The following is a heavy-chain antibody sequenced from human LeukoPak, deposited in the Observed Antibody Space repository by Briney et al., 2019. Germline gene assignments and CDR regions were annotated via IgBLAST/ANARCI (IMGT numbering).Heavy chain of an antibody. Sequence: GGSLRLSCAASGFTFSTRWMNWVSQAQGKGLEWVANIKKDGSEKYYVDSVKGRFTISRDNAKNSLYLQMNSLRAEDTAVYYCASDRWGQGTLVTVSS. CDR2: IKKDGSEK. V-gene: IGHV3-7*05. J-gene: IGHJ4*02. CDR3: ASDR. CDR1: GFTFSTRW.